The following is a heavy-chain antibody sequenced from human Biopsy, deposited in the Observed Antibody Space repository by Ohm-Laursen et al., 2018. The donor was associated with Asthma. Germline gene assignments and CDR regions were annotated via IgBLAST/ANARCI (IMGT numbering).Heavy chain of an antibody. CDR3: ARKAGSCISRSCYSLDF. CDR1: GGTFNTYV. Sequence: SSVKVSCKSLGGTFNTYVIGWVRQAPGQGLEWMGGINSVFGTTSYPQKFQDRVTITADDSTSTVYMELSSLRSEDTAVYYCARKAGSCISRSCYSLDFWGQGALVPVSS. V-gene: IGHV1-69*01. J-gene: IGHJ4*02. CDR2: INSVFGTT. D-gene: IGHD2-15*01.